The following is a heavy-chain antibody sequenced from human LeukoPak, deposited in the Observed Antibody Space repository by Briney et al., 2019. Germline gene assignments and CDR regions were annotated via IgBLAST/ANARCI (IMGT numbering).Heavy chain of an antibody. Sequence: SETLSLTCTVSGGSISSSSYYRGWIRQPPGKGLEWIGSIYYSGSTYYNPSLKSRVTISVDTSKNQFSLKLSSVAAADTAVYYCARHEEVIAAAGTGFDYWGQGTLVTVSS. CDR1: GGSISSSSYY. CDR2: IYYSGST. CDR3: ARHEEVIAAAGTGFDY. D-gene: IGHD6-13*01. J-gene: IGHJ4*02. V-gene: IGHV4-39*01.